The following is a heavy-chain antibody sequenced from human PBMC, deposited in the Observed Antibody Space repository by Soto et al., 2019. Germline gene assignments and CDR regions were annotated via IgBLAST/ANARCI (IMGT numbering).Heavy chain of an antibody. V-gene: IGHV3-30-3*01. CDR2: ISSDGTKK. D-gene: IGHD6-13*01. Sequence: QVQLVESGGGVVLPGVSLRLSCAASGFAFETFAMHWVRQAPGKGLEWVALISSDGTKKHLADAVKGRFTISRDTSKKMVYLMMKSLRGEDSAIYYCATATAAAYYYYYYGMDVWGQGTTVSVSS. J-gene: IGHJ6*02. CDR3: ATATAAAYYYYYYGMDV. CDR1: GFAFETFA.